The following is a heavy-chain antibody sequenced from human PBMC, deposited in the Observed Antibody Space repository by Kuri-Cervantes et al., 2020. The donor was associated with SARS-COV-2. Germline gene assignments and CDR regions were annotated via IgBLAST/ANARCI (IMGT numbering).Heavy chain of an antibody. J-gene: IGHJ4*02. CDR3: ARGRIRPFDY. Sequence: SETLSLTCSVSRGSISSHDSMSSNFWTWIRQPPGKGLEWIGDIHSSGSTNYNPSLKGRVTILLDASKNQFSLRLDSVTAADTAVYYCARGRIRPFDYWGQGTLVTVSS. CDR2: IHSSGST. CDR1: RGSISSHDSMSSNF. V-gene: IGHV4-61*01.